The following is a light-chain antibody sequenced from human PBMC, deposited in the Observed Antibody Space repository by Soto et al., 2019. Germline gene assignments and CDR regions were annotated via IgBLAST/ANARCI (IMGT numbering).Light chain of an antibody. Sequence: SVLTQPPSVSGAPGQRITISCTGSSSNIGAGYDVQWYQQLPGTAPKLLIYGNSHRPSGVPDRFSGSKSGTPASLAITGLQTEDEADYYCQSYDSSLSALYVLGTGTKVTVL. J-gene: IGLJ1*01. V-gene: IGLV1-40*01. CDR2: GNS. CDR1: SSNIGAGYD. CDR3: QSYDSSLSALYV.